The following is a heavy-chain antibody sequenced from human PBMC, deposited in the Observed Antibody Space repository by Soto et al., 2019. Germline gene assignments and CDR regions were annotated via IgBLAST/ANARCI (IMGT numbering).Heavy chain of an antibody. V-gene: IGHV4-59*08. D-gene: IGHD3-10*01. Sequence: SETLSLTCTVSGGSISSYYWSWIRQPPGKGLEWIGYIYYSGSTNYNPSLKSRVTISVDTSKNQFSLKLSSVTAADTAVYYCARRSMVRGVIKAHSWFDPWGQGTLVTVSS. CDR3: ARRSMVRGVIKAHSWFDP. J-gene: IGHJ5*02. CDR2: IYYSGST. CDR1: GGSISSYY.